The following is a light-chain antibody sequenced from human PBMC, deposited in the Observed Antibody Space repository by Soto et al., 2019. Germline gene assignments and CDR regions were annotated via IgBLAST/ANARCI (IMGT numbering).Light chain of an antibody. CDR2: LGS. V-gene: IGKV2-28*01. CDR1: QSLLQSDGDYS. J-gene: IGKJ1*01. CDR3: MQALQTPRT. Sequence: DIVMTQSPLSLVVTPGEPASISCRSSQSLLQSDGDYSLDWYLQKPGQSPQLLIYLGSNRASGVPDRFSGSGSGTDFTLKISRGEAEDVGVYYCMQALQTPRTFGQGTKVEIK.